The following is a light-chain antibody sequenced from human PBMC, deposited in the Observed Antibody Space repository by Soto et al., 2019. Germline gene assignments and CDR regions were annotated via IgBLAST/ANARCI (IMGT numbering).Light chain of an antibody. CDR2: EVS. J-gene: IGLJ1*01. V-gene: IGLV2-14*01. CDR1: SSDVGGYNF. CDR3: SSFTTSSTVFV. Sequence: QSALTQPASVSGSPGQSITISCTGTSSDVGGYNFVSWYQQHPGKAPKLLIFEVSNRPSGVSNRFSGSKSGSTASLTISGLQAEDEADYYCSSFTTSSTVFVFGTGTKVTVL.